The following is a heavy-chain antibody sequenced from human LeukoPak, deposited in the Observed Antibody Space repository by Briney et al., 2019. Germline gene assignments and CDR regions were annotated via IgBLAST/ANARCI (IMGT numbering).Heavy chain of an antibody. J-gene: IGHJ4*02. V-gene: IGHV3-66*01. CDR3: ARYEENYYDSSTVYDY. CDR1: GFTVSSNY. Sequence: PGGSLRLSCAASGFTVSSNYMSWVRQAPGKGLEWVSVIYSGGSTYYADSVKGRFTISRDNSKNTLYLQMNSLRAEDTAVYYCARYEENYYDSSTVYDYWGQGTLVTVSS. CDR2: IYSGGST. D-gene: IGHD3-22*01.